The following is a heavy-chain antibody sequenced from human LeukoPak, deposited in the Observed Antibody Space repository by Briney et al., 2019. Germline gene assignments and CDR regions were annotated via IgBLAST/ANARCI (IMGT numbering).Heavy chain of an antibody. Sequence: ASVKVSCKASGYTFTSYGISWLRQAPGQGLEWMGWISAYNGNTNYAQKLQGRVTMTTDTSTSTAYMELRSLRSDDTAVYYCARGGLYCSSTSCYPYYYGMDVWGQGTTVTVSS. D-gene: IGHD2-2*01. CDR3: ARGGLYCSSTSCYPYYYGMDV. V-gene: IGHV1-18*01. J-gene: IGHJ6*02. CDR1: GYTFTSYG. CDR2: ISAYNGNT.